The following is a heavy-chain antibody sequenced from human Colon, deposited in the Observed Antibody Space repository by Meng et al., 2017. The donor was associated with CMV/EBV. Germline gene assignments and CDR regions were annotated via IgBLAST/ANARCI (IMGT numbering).Heavy chain of an antibody. D-gene: IGHD6-13*01. CDR2: ISFSGST. CDR3: ARVRSSSSRYFDY. J-gene: IGHJ4*02. CDR1: GGSISSGDFY. Sequence: SGGSISSGDFYWTWIRQPPGKGLEWIGYISFSGSTYSNPSLKSRVTISLDTSKNQFSLKLNSVTAADTAVYFCARVRSSSSRYFDYWGQGTLVTVSS. V-gene: IGHV4-30-4*01.